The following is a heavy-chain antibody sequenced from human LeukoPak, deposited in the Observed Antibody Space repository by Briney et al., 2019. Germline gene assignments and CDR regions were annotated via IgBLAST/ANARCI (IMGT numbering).Heavy chain of an antibody. J-gene: IGHJ4*02. Sequence: SETLSLTCTVSGGSVSSGGYYWSWIRQHPGKGLEWLGYVYYSGSPYYNLSLKSRGTMSLDTSKNQFSLKLSSVTAADTAVYYCRVTGSRVYDSSGYYYDYFDYWGQGTLVTVSS. CDR1: GGSVSSGGYY. V-gene: IGHV4-31*03. CDR2: VYYSGSP. D-gene: IGHD3-22*01. CDR3: RVTGSRVYDSSGYYYDYFDY.